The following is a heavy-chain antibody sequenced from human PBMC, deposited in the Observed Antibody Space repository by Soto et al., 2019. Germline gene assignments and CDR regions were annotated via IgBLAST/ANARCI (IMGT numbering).Heavy chain of an antibody. V-gene: IGHV1-69*12. CDR2: IIPIFGTA. J-gene: IGHJ5*02. CDR1: GGTFSSYA. CDR3: ARDRGPSSGYYPYWFDP. Sequence: QVQLVQSGAAVKKPGSSVKVSCKASGGTFSSYAISWVRQAPGQGLEWMGEIIPIFGTANYAQKFQGRVTITADESTSTAYMELSSLRSEDTAVYCARDRGPSSGYYPYWFDPWGQGTLVTVSS. D-gene: IGHD3-22*01.